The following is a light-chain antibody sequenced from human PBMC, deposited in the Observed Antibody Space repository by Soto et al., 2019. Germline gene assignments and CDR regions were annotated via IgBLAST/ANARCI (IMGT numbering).Light chain of an antibody. J-gene: IGKJ3*01. V-gene: IGKV3-20*01. CDR1: RHVYINA. Sequence: VVLTQSPATLSLSPGDRATLSCRASRHVYINALGWYQQKPGRTPTLLIYGASTRATDIPDRFSATGSGTDFSLTISGVEPEDSAVYYCQQYGASPFTFGPGTGLEI. CDR3: QQYGASPFT. CDR2: GAS.